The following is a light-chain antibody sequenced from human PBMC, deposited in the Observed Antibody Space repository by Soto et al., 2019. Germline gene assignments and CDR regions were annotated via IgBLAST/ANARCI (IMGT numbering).Light chain of an antibody. CDR3: QQYGSSLIT. CDR2: GAS. J-gene: IGKJ5*01. CDR1: QSVSSGY. Sequence: EIVLTQSPGTLSLSPGEIGTLSCSASQSVSSGYLAWFQQKPGQAPRLLIYGASSRATGIPDRFSGSGSGTDFTLTISRLEPEDFAVYYCQQYGSSLITFGQGTQLEIK. V-gene: IGKV3-20*01.